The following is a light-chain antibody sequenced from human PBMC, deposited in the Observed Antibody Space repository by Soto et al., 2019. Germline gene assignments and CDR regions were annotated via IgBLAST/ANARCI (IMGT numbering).Light chain of an antibody. Sequence: QSVLTQPPSVSGSPGQSVTISCAGTSSDVGSYNRVSWYQQPPGTAPKLMIYEVSNRPSGVPDRFSGSKSGNTASLTISGLQAEDETDSSSTEIKSSTLYVSGTGT. CDR1: SSDVGSYNR. CDR3: TEIKSSTLYV. CDR2: EVS. V-gene: IGLV2-18*01. J-gene: IGLJ1*01.